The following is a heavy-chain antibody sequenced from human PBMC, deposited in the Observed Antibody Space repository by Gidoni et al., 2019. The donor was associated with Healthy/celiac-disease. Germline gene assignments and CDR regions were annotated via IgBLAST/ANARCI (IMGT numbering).Heavy chain of an antibody. D-gene: IGHD3-9*01. CDR2: IRSKAYGGTT. CDR3: TRDQPPSYDILTGYYNGGGHDAFDI. J-gene: IGHJ3*02. CDR1: GFTFGDYA. Sequence: EVQLVESGGGLVQPGRSLRLSCTASGFTFGDYAMSWFRQAPGKGLECVGFIRSKAYGGTTEYAASVKGRFTISRDDSKSIAYLQMNSLKTEDTAVYYCTRDQPPSYDILTGYYNGGGHDAFDIWGQGTMVTVSS. V-gene: IGHV3-49*03.